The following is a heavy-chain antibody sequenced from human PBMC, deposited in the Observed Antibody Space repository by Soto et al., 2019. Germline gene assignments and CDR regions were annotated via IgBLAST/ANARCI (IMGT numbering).Heavy chain of an antibody. Sequence: ASVKVSCKASGGTFSSYTISWVRQAPGQGLEWMGRIIPILGIANYAQKFQGRVTITADKSTSTAYMELSSLRSEDTAVYYCARDSTMVRGVNDYWGQGTLVTVSS. CDR2: IIPILGIA. J-gene: IGHJ4*02. CDR1: GGTFSSYT. CDR3: ARDSTMVRGVNDY. D-gene: IGHD3-10*01. V-gene: IGHV1-69*04.